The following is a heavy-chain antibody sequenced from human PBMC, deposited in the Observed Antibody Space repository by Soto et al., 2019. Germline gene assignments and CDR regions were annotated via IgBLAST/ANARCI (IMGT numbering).Heavy chain of an antibody. CDR2: IGGTDGKT. J-gene: IGHJ4*02. V-gene: IGHV3-23*01. Sequence: GGSLRLSCAASGFTFSSFAMSWVRQAPGKGLEWVAAIGGTDGKTYYADSVKGRFTISRDNSENTLYLQMSRLRAEDTAVYFCAKGMFSSSPAAAGSFDYWGQGALVTVSS. D-gene: IGHD3-10*01. CDR3: AKGMFSSSPAAAGSFDY. CDR1: GFTFSSFA.